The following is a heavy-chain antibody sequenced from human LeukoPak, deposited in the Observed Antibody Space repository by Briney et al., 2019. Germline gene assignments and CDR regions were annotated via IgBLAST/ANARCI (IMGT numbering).Heavy chain of an antibody. Sequence: SETLSLTCAVYGGSFSGYYWSWIRQPPGKGLEWIGEINHSGSTNYNPSLRSRVTISVDTSKNQFFLKLSSVTAADTAVYYCARVGWELRVVDYWGQGTLVTVSS. CDR3: ARVGWELRVVDY. CDR1: GGSFSGYY. V-gene: IGHV4-34*01. CDR2: INHSGST. J-gene: IGHJ4*02. D-gene: IGHD1-26*01.